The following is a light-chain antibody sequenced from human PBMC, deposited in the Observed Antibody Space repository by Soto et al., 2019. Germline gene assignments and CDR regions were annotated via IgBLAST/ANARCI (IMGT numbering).Light chain of an antibody. CDR1: QSVSID. J-gene: IGKJ3*01. V-gene: IGKV3-11*01. CDR3: QHRHN. Sequence: EVALTQSPATLSLSPGDRATLSCRASQSVSIDFAWYQQKPGQAPRLLIYDASNRATGIPARFSGSGSGTDFTLTISSLEPEDFAVYYCQHRHNFGPGTKVDIK. CDR2: DAS.